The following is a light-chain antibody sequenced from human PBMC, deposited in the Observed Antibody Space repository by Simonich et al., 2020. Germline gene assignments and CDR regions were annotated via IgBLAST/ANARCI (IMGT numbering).Light chain of an antibody. V-gene: IGKV3-15*01. CDR3: QQYNNWPPYT. J-gene: IGKJ2*01. CDR2: GAP. CDR1: QSVSSN. Sequence: EIVLTQSPATLSVSPGERAPLSCRASQSVSSNLAWYQQKPGQAPRLLIYGAPTRATGIPARVSGSGSGTEFTLTISRLQSEDFAVYYCQQYNNWPPYTFGQGTKLEIK.